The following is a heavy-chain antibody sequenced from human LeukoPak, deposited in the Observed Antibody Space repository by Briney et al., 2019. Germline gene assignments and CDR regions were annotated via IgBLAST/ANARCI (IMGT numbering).Heavy chain of an antibody. CDR1: GYTFTSYG. CDR2: ISAENGNT. J-gene: IGHJ4*02. D-gene: IGHD5-12*01. Sequence: ASVKVSCKASGYTFTSYGISWVRQAPGQGLEWMGWISAENGNTGYVENLQGRVTMTTDTSSSTVYMELSSLRSEDTAVYYCARDQGYSGYEPKYYFDYWGQGTLVTVSS. V-gene: IGHV1-18*01. CDR3: ARDQGYSGYEPKYYFDY.